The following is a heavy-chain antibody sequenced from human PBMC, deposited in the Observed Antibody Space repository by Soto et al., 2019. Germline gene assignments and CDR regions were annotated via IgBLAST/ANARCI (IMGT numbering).Heavy chain of an antibody. CDR2: INPNSGGT. J-gene: IGHJ4*02. CDR1: GYTFTGYY. V-gene: IGHV1-2*04. Sequence: ASVKVSCKASGYTFTGYYMHWVRQAPGQGLEWMGWINPNSGGTNYAQKFQGWVTMTRDTSISTAYMELSRLRSDDTAVYYCARDSMDILTGYFHSVPFDYWGQGTLVTVSS. CDR3: ARDSMDILTGYFHSVPFDY. D-gene: IGHD3-9*01.